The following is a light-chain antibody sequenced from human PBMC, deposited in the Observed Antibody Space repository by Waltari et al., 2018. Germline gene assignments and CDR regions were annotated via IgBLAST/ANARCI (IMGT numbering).Light chain of an antibody. CDR3: SSYKVNNTWV. Sequence: QSALTQPASVSGSPGRSITISCTGTNSDIGTHIYVTWYQQHPDKAPKFIIYDANKRPSGVFSRFSGSNSGNAASLTICGLQAEKEADYYCSSYKVNNTWVFGGGTCVTVL. CDR1: NSDIGTHIY. V-gene: IGLV2-14*03. CDR2: DAN. J-gene: IGLJ3*02.